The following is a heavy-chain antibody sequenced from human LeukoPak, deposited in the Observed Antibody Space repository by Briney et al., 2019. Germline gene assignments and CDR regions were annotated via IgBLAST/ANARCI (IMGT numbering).Heavy chain of an antibody. V-gene: IGHV1-24*01. CDR3: ATIRLEDIVARGEYYFDY. CDR2: FDPEDGET. Sequence: ASVKVSCKVSGYTLTGLSMHWVRQAPGKGLEWMGGFDPEDGETIYAQKFQGRVTMTEDTSTDTAYMELSSLRSEDTAVYYSATIRLEDIVARGEYYFDYWGQGTLVTVSS. J-gene: IGHJ4*02. CDR1: GYTLTGLS. D-gene: IGHD5-12*01.